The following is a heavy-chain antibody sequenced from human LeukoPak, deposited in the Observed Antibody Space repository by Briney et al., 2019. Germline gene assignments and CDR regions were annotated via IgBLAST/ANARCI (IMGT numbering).Heavy chain of an antibody. D-gene: IGHD4-11*01. CDR2: ISSSGTST. V-gene: IGHV3-11*03. CDR1: GFTFSDYY. J-gene: IGHJ4*02. Sequence: GGSLRLSCAASGFTFSDYYMSWIRQAPGKGLEWVSYISSSGTSTKYADSVKGRFTISRDDAKNSLFLQMISLRAEDTAVYYCARAINYNFDYWGQGTLVTVSS. CDR3: ARAINYNFDY.